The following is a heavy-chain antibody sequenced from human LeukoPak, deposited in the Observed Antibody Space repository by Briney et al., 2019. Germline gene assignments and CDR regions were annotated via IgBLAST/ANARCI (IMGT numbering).Heavy chain of an antibody. V-gene: IGHV4-30-2*01. CDR1: GGSISSGGYS. CDR3: ARGPRVGCSGGSCYSHWFDP. CDR2: IYHSGST. D-gene: IGHD2-15*01. J-gene: IGHJ5*02. Sequence: PSQTLSPTCAVSGGSISSGGYSWSWIRQPPGKGLEWIGYIYHSGSTYYNPSLKSRVTISVDRSKNQFSLKLSSVTAADTAVYYCARGPRVGCSGGSCYSHWFDPWGQGTLVTVSS.